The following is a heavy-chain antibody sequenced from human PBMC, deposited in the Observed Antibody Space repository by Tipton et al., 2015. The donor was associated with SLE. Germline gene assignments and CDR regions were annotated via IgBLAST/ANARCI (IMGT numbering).Heavy chain of an antibody. D-gene: IGHD3-16*01. Sequence: LRLSCALYGGSFSDYYWSWIRQPPGKGLEWIGYIFYSGSTNYNPPLKSRVTISVDTSKNQFSLKLSSVTAADTAVYYCARHMITGGEFDYWGQGTLVTVSS. CDR1: GGSFSDYY. CDR3: ARHMITGGEFDY. J-gene: IGHJ4*02. V-gene: IGHV4-59*08. CDR2: IFYSGST.